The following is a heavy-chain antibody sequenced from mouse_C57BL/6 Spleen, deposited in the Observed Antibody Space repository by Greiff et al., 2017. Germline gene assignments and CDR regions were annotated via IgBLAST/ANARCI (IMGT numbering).Heavy chain of an antibody. Sequence: QVQLQPSGAELVRPGASVTLSCKASGYTFTDYEMHWVKQTPVHGLEWIGAIDPETGGTAYNQKFKGKAILTADKSSSTAYMELRSLTSEDSAVYYCTREGGYPGAMDYWGQGTSVTVSS. CDR2: IDPETGGT. V-gene: IGHV1-15*01. D-gene: IGHD2-14*01. CDR1: GYTFTDYE. J-gene: IGHJ4*01. CDR3: TREGGYPGAMDY.